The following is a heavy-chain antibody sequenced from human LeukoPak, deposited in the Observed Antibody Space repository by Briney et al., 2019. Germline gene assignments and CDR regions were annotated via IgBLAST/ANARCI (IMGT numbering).Heavy chain of an antibody. V-gene: IGHV4-59*01. D-gene: IGHD3-10*01. J-gene: IGHJ1*01. Sequence: ETLSLTCAVSGGSLSSFYWSWIRQPAGAGPEWNGYIYYSGRTNYNPSLKTRATISLDSSTNQFSLNLNSLTTADTAVDYCVRHYYDSGTVMGYFQHWRQGTLVSVSS. CDR3: VRHYYDSGTVMGYFQH. CDR1: GGSLSSFY. CDR2: IYYSGRT.